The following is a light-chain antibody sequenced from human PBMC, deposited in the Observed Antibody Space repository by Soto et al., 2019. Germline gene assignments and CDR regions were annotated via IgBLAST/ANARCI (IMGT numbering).Light chain of an antibody. CDR3: LIYYGGAQV. V-gene: IGLV7-43*01. J-gene: IGLJ2*01. Sequence: QTVVTQEPSLTVSPGGTVTLTCASSTGAVTSGYYPNWFQQKPGQAPRALIYSTSNTHSWTPARFSGSLLGGKADLTLSGVQPEDEAEYYCLIYYGGAQVFGGGTKLTVL. CDR1: TGAVTSGYY. CDR2: STS.